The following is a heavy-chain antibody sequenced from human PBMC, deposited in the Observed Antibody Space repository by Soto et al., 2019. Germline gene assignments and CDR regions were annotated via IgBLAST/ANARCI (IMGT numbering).Heavy chain of an antibody. CDR3: AKELEFSGWLSAQTFDY. J-gene: IGHJ4*02. V-gene: IGHV3-23*01. Sequence: VQLLESGGGLVQPGGSLRFSCAVSGFTFSSHAMSWVRQAPGKGLECVSSITGSGDSTYYAVSLKGRFTIARDKSKSTLYLQMNSLRAEDTAVDYCAKELEFSGWLSAQTFDYWGQGTQVTVSS. D-gene: IGHD6-19*01. CDR2: ITGSGDST. CDR1: GFTFSSHA.